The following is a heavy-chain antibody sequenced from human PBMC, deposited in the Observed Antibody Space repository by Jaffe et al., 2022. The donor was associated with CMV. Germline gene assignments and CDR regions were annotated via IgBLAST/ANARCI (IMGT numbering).Heavy chain of an antibody. V-gene: IGHV1-69*09. Sequence: QVQLVQSGAEVKKPGSSVKVSCKASGGTFSSYAISWVRQAPGQGLEWMGRIIPILGIANYAQKFQGRVTITADKSTSTAYMELSSLRSEDTAVYYCASGRKSYYYDSSGYYGYFQHWGQGTLVTVSS. CDR3: ASGRKSYYYDSSGYYGYFQH. J-gene: IGHJ1*01. D-gene: IGHD3-22*01. CDR1: GGTFSSYA. CDR2: IIPILGIA.